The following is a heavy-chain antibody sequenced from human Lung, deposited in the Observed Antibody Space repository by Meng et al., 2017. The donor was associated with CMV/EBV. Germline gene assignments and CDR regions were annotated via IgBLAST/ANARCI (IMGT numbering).Heavy chain of an antibody. CDR3: ARSVGNNKPYNYYGTDD. CDR1: GGSVSSGSYY. V-gene: IGHV4-61*01. J-gene: IGHJ6*02. D-gene: IGHD1-14*01. Sequence: SETLSLXCTVSGGSVSSGSYYWSWIRQPPGKGLEWIGYIYYSGNTYYNPSLKARVTMSADTSKNQFSLRLTTVTAADTAMYYCARSVGNNKPYNYYGTDDWGQGXTVTVSS. CDR2: IYYSGNT.